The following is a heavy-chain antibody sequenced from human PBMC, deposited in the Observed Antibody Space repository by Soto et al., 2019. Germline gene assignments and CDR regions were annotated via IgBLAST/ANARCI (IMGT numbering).Heavy chain of an antibody. V-gene: IGHV1-2*02. D-gene: IGHD3-22*01. Sequence: ASVKVSCKASGYTFTGYYMHWVRQAPGQGLEWMGWINPNSGGTNYAQKFQGKVTMTKETSISTAYMVLSRLRSDDTAVFYCAIATGKPMKYYYDSSGPSSPDYWGQGTLVTVSS. CDR2: INPNSGGT. CDR1: GYTFTGYY. J-gene: IGHJ4*02. CDR3: AIATGKPMKYYYDSSGPSSPDY.